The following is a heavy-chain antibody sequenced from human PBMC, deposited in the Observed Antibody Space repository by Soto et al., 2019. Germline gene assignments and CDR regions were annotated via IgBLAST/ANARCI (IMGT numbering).Heavy chain of an antibody. Sequence: ASVKVSCKASGYTFTSYCISWVRQAPGQGLEWMGWISAYNGNTNYAQKLQGRVTMTTDTSTSTAYMELRSLRSDDTAVYYCARGCSSTSCYADYGMDVWGQGTTVTVSS. CDR2: ISAYNGNT. CDR1: GYTFTSYC. J-gene: IGHJ6*02. D-gene: IGHD2-2*01. V-gene: IGHV1-18*04. CDR3: ARGCSSTSCYADYGMDV.